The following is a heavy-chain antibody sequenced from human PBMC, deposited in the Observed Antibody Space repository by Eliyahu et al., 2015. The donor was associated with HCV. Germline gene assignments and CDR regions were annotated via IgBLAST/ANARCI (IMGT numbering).Heavy chain of an antibody. D-gene: IGHD3-22*01. CDR2: ISSSSSYI. CDR1: GFTFSSXS. Sequence: EVQLVESGGGLVKPGGSLRLSCAASGFTFSSXSMNWVRQAPGKGLEWVSSISSSSSYIYYADSVKGRFTISRDNAKNSLYLQMNSLRAEDTAVYYCASNQFGDYYDSSGNFQHWGQGTLVTVSS. J-gene: IGHJ1*01. CDR3: ASNQFGDYYDSSGNFQH. V-gene: IGHV3-21*01.